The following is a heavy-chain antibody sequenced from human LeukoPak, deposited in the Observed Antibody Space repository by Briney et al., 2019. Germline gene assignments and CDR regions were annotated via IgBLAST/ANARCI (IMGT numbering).Heavy chain of an antibody. CDR1: GGTFSSYA. D-gene: IGHD3-10*01. Sequence: GASVKVSCKASGGTFSSYAISWVRQAPGQGLEWMGRIIPIFGTANYVQKFQGRVTITTDESTSTAYMELSSLRSEDTAVYYCARDRHYYGSGSYFDYWGQGTLVTVSS. J-gene: IGHJ4*02. CDR3: ARDRHYYGSGSYFDY. CDR2: IIPIFGTA. V-gene: IGHV1-69*05.